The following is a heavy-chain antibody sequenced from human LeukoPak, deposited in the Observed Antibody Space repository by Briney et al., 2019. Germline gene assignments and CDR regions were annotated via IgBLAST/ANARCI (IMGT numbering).Heavy chain of an antibody. V-gene: IGHV3-21*01. J-gene: IGHJ6*03. Sequence: GGSLRLSCAASGFTFSSYSMNWVRQAPGKGLEWVSSISSSSSYIHYADSVKGRFTISRDNAKNSLYLQMNSLRAEDTAVYYCARVEYSSSTGNYYYYMDVWGKGTTVTVSS. CDR2: ISSSSSYI. D-gene: IGHD6-6*01. CDR1: GFTFSSYS. CDR3: ARVEYSSSTGNYYYYMDV.